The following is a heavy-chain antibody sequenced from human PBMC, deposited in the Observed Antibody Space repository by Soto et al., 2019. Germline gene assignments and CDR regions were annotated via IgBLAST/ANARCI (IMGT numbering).Heavy chain of an antibody. CDR3: ARDSHSSGYPGDYYYGMDV. CDR1: GGSISSSNW. D-gene: IGHD3-22*01. V-gene: IGHV4-4*02. Sequence: SETLSLTCAVSGGSISSSNWWSWVRQPPGKGLEWIGEIYHSGSTKYNPSLKSRVTISVDKSKNQFSLKLSSVTAADTAVYYCARDSHSSGYPGDYYYGMDVWGQGTTVTVSS. J-gene: IGHJ6*02. CDR2: IYHSGST.